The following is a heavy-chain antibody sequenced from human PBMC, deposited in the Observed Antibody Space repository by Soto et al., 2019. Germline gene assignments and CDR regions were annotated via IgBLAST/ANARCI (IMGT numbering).Heavy chain of an antibody. CDR1: GGTFSSYA. Sequence: GASVKVSCKASGGTFSSYAISWVRQAPGQGLEWMGGIIPIFGTANYAQKFQGRVTITADESTSTAYMELSSLRSEDTAVYYCARRRYYGSGSYSSYYYYGMDVWGQGTTVTVSS. CDR3: ARRRYYGSGSYSSYYYYGMDV. CDR2: IIPIFGTA. D-gene: IGHD3-10*01. J-gene: IGHJ6*02. V-gene: IGHV1-69*13.